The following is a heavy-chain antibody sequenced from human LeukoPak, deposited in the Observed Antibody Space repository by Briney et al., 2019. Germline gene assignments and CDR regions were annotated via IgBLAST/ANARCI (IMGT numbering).Heavy chain of an antibody. CDR3: AKAYCGSTNCYSDY. CDR2: TSASGGST. Sequence: GGSLRLSCAASGFTFSSYAMSWVRQAPGKGLDWVSATSASGGSTYYADSVTGRFTISRDNSKNTLYLQMNSLRAEDTAVYYCAKAYCGSTNCYSDYWGQGTLVTVSS. V-gene: IGHV3-23*01. J-gene: IGHJ4*02. CDR1: GFTFSSYA. D-gene: IGHD2-2*01.